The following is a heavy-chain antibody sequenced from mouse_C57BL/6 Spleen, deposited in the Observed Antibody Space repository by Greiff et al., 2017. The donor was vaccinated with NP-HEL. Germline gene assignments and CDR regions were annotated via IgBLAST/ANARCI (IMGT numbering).Heavy chain of an antibody. CDR2: INPYNGGT. CDR1: GYTFTDYY. D-gene: IGHD1-1*01. V-gene: IGHV1-19*01. J-gene: IGHJ4*01. Sequence: VQLQQSGPVLVKPGASVKMSCKASGYTFTDYYMNWVKQSHGKSLEWIGVINPYNGGTSYNQKFKGKATLTVDKSSSTAYMELNSLTSEDSAVYYCARGADGSSYYAMDYWGQGTSVTVSS. CDR3: ARGADGSSYYAMDY.